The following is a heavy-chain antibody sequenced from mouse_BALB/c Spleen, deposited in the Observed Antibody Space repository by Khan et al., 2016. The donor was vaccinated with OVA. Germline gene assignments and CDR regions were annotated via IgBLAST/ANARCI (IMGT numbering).Heavy chain of an antibody. Sequence: EVQLQESGPELLKPGASVKMSCKASGYTFTNYVMHWVKQKPGQGLEWIGYIHPYSYVNKYNEKFKGKATLTSDKSSSTAYMKLSSLTSEYSAVDYCLLARHSCGSGDEGFAFWGQGTLVTVSA. CDR2: IHPYSYVN. J-gene: IGHJ3*01. CDR3: LLARHSCGSGDEGFAF. CDR1: GYTFTNYV. V-gene: IGHV1S136*01. D-gene: IGHD1-1*01.